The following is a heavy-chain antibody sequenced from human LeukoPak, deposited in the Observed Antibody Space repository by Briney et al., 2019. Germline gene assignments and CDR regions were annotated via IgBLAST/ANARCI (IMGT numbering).Heavy chain of an antibody. CDR3: ARLMGVATLRGLAFDI. Sequence: SQTLSLTCTVSGGSISSGSYYWSWIRQPAGKGLEWIGRIYTSGSTNYNPSLKSRVTISVDTSKNQFSLKLSSVTAADTAVYHCARLMGVATLRGLAFDIWGQGTLVTVSS. V-gene: IGHV4-61*02. J-gene: IGHJ4*02. CDR2: IYTSGST. CDR1: GGSISSGSYY. D-gene: IGHD5-12*01.